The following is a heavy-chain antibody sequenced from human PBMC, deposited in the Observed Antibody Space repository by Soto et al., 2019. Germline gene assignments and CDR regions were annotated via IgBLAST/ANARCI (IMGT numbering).Heavy chain of an antibody. CDR2: IIPDHGLA. CDR1: GGTFNRYT. CDR3: AREAEKRQYDRQVDEAFDI. Sequence: QVQLVQSGPEMKKPGSSVKVSCKASGGTFNRYTISWVRQAPGQGLEWMGRIIPDHGLANYAQKFQGRVTKTADKSATTAYMELSSMRSEDTAVFYCAREAEKRQYDRQVDEAFDIWGQGTMVTVSS. D-gene: IGHD3-22*01. V-gene: IGHV1-69*08. J-gene: IGHJ3*02.